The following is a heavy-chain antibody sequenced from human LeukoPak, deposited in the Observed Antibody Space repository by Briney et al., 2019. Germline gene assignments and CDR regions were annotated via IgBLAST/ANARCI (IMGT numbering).Heavy chain of an antibody. V-gene: IGHV4-59*11. CDR3: TRDREHGTQDS. D-gene: IGHD1-26*01. J-gene: IGHJ4*02. CDR1: GDSIGSHY. Sequence: PSETLSLTCTVSGDSIGSHYWSWIRQPPGKGLEWIGYIFYVGSTNYNPSLKSRVTISVDTSKNQFSLKLNSVTAADTAVYFCTRDREHGTQDSWGQGTLVTVS. CDR2: IFYVGST.